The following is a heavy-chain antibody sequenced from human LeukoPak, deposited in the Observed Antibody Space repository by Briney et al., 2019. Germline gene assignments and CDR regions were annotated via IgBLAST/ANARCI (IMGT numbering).Heavy chain of an antibody. CDR1: GYTFTGYY. V-gene: IGHV1-2*02. J-gene: IGHJ4*02. Sequence: GASVKVSCKASGYTFTGYYMHWVRQTPGQGLEWMGWINPNSGGTNYAQKFQGRVTMTTDTSTSTAYMELRSLRSDDTAVYYCARVFGFGAFDILLWLQDSRGFDYWGQGTLVTVSS. D-gene: IGHD5-18*01. CDR2: INPNSGGT. CDR3: ARVFGFGAFDILLWLQDSRGFDY.